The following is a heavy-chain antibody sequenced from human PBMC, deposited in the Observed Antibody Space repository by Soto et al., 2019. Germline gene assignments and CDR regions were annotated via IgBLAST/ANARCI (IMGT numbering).Heavy chain of an antibody. J-gene: IGHJ5*02. Sequence: SETLSLTCTVSGGSISSYYWSWIRQPPGRGLEWIGFIYYAGSTKYNPSLNSRVTISVDTYKNQFSLTVTSVTAADTAVFYCATQEVGGSYVYTFDPWGQGTLVTVSS. CDR2: IYYAGST. CDR3: ATQEVGGSYVYTFDP. V-gene: IGHV4-59*08. CDR1: GGSISSYY. D-gene: IGHD1-26*01.